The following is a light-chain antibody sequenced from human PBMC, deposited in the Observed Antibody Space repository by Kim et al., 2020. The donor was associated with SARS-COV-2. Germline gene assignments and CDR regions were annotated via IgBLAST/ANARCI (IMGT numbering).Light chain of an antibody. Sequence: GHSITISCTGTSSLVGDYNYVSWYQQHPDQAPKLIIYDVSYRPSGVSTHFSGSKSGNTASLTISGLQAADEADYYCTSYTGADTVLFGGGTQLTVL. CDR2: DVS. V-gene: IGLV2-14*03. CDR1: SSLVGDYNY. J-gene: IGLJ2*01. CDR3: TSYTGADTVL.